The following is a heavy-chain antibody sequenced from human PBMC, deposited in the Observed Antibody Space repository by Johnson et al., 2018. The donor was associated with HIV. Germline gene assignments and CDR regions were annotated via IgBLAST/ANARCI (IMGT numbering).Heavy chain of an antibody. V-gene: IGHV3-30*18. CDR3: AKDEEGYSSAWSAGTAFDI. CDR2: ISYDGHNK. D-gene: IGHD6-13*01. J-gene: IGHJ3*02. Sequence: QVQLVESGGGVVQPGRSLRLSCAASGFTLSTYGMHWVRQAPGKGLEWVAVISYDGHNKYYADSVKGRFTLSRDNSKNTLYLQMNSLKADDTAIYYCAKDEEGYSSAWSAGTAFDIWGQGTMVTVSS. CDR1: GFTLSTYG.